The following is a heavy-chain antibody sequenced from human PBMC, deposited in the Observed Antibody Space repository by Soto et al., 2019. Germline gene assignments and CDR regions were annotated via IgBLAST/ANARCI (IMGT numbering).Heavy chain of an antibody. CDR3: AKETASATGRYYYGMDV. Sequence: HPGGSLRLSCAASAFTFSTYAMSWVRQAPGKGLEWVSVISGSGGYTYYADSVKGRFTISRDNSKNTLYLQMHSLRAEDTAVYYCAKETASATGRYYYGMDVWGQGTTVTVSS. J-gene: IGHJ6*01. CDR1: AFTFSTYA. D-gene: IGHD1-26*01. V-gene: IGHV3-23*01. CDR2: ISGSGGYT.